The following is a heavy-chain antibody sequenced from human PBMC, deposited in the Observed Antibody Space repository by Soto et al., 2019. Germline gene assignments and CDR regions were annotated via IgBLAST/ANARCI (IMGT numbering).Heavy chain of an antibody. V-gene: IGHV4-39*01. CDR3: ARHAVSTDDAFDI. Sequence: LSLTCTVSGGSISSSSYYWGWIRQPPGKGLEWIGSIYYSGSTYYNPSLKSRVTISVDTSKNQFSLKLSSVTAADTAVYYCARHAVSTDDAFDIWGQGTMVTVSS. CDR2: IYYSGST. J-gene: IGHJ3*02. CDR1: GGSISSSSYY. D-gene: IGHD5-12*01.